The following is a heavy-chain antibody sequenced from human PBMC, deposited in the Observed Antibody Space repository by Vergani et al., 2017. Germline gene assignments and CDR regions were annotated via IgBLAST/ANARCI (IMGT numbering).Heavy chain of an antibody. CDR2: ISYDGSNK. D-gene: IGHD5-12*01. CDR3: AKDRVDYYYYMDV. J-gene: IGHJ6*03. Sequence: QVQLVESGGGVVQPGRSLRLSCAASGFTFSSSCMHWVRQAPGKGLEWVAVISYDGSNKYYADSVKGRFTISRDNSKNTRYLQMNSLRAEDTAVYYCAKDRVDYYYYMDVWGKGTTVTVSS. V-gene: IGHV3-30*18. CDR1: GFTFSSSC.